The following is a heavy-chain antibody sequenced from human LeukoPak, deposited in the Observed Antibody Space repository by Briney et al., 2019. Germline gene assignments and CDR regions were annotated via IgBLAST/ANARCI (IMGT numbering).Heavy chain of an antibody. Sequence: GGSLRLSCAASGFTFSSYGMHWVRQAAGKGLEWVAFIRYDGSNKYYADSVKGRFTISRDNSKNTLYLQMDSLRAEDTAVYYCAKDEADIVVVPAASGSYYMDVWGKGTTVTVSS. CDR2: IRYDGSNK. CDR3: AKDEADIVVVPAASGSYYMDV. D-gene: IGHD2-2*01. V-gene: IGHV3-30*02. CDR1: GFTFSSYG. J-gene: IGHJ6*03.